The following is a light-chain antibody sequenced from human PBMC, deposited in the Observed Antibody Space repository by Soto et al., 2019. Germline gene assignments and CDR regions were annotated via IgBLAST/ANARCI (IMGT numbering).Light chain of an antibody. J-gene: IGLJ3*02. V-gene: IGLV2-14*01. CDR2: DVS. Sequence: QSALTQPASVSGSPGQSITISCTGTSSDVGGYNYVSWYQQHPGKAPKLMIYDVSNRPSEVSNRFSGSKSGNTASLTISGVQAEDEADYYCSSYTSSSTLAVFGGGTKLTVL. CDR1: SSDVGGYNY. CDR3: SSYTSSSTLAV.